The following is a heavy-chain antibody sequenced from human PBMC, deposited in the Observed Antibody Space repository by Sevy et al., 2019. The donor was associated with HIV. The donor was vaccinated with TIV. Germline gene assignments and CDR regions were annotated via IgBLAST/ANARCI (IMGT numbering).Heavy chain of an antibody. CDR2: ISSSAGNT. Sequence: GGSLRLSCAPSGFTFSSYAMTWVRQAPGKGLEWVSTISSSAGNTYYADSVKGRFTISRDNSKNTLYLQMNSLRAEDTAVYYCAKESTASGGYYFDYWGQGTLVTVSS. CDR3: AKESTASGGYYFDY. CDR1: GFTFSSYA. D-gene: IGHD2-15*01. V-gene: IGHV3-23*01. J-gene: IGHJ4*02.